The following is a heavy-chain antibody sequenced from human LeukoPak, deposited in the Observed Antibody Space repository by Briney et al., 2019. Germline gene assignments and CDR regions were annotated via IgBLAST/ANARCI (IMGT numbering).Heavy chain of an antibody. D-gene: IGHD3-3*01. CDR2: ISSISSYI. CDR3: ARDPILANNAFDI. V-gene: IGHV3-21*06. Sequence: GGSLRLSCAASGFTFSSYSMNWVRQAPGKGLEWVSSISSISSYIYYADSVKGRFTISRDNAKNSLYLQMNSLRAEDTAVYYCARDPILANNAFDIWGQGTMVTVSS. J-gene: IGHJ3*02. CDR1: GFTFSSYS.